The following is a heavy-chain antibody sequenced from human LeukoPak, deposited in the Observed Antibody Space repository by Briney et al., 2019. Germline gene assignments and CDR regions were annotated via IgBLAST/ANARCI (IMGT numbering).Heavy chain of an antibody. J-gene: IGHJ4*02. CDR2: ISDSGGRT. D-gene: IGHD3-22*01. CDR1: GITLSNYG. Sequence: GGSLRLSCAVSGITLSNYGTSWVRQAPGKGLEWVAGISDSGGRTNSADSVKGRFTISRDNPKNTLYLQMNSLRAEDTAVYFCAKRGVVIRVILVGFHKEAYYFDSWGQGALVTVSS. V-gene: IGHV3-23*01. CDR3: AKRGVVIRVILVGFHKEAYYFDS.